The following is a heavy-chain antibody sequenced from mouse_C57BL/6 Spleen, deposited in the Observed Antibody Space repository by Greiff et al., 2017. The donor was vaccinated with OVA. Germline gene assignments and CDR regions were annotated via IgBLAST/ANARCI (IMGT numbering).Heavy chain of an antibody. CDR1: GYAFTNYL. CDR3: AREGETKLDY. Sequence: VQLQQSGAELVRPGTSVKVSCKASGYAFTNYLIAWVKQRPGQGLEWIGVINPGSGGTNYNEKFKGKATLTADKSSSTVYMQLSSLTSEGSGDYFCAREGETKLDYWGQGTTLTVSS. D-gene: IGHD1-3*01. CDR2: INPGSGGT. J-gene: IGHJ2*01. V-gene: IGHV1-54*01.